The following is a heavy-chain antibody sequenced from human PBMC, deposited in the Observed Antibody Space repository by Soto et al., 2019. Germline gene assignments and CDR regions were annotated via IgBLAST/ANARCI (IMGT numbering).Heavy chain of an antibody. CDR3: ARQIYDSDTGPNFQYYFDS. Sequence: PGESLKISCKGSGYSFAGYWITWVLQKPGKSLEWMGRIDPSDSQTYYSPSFRGHVTISVTKSITTVFLQWSSLRASDTAMYYCARQIYDSDTGPNFQYYFDSWGQGTPVTVSS. J-gene: IGHJ4*02. D-gene: IGHD3-22*01. CDR1: GYSFAGYW. CDR2: IDPSDSQT. V-gene: IGHV5-10-1*01.